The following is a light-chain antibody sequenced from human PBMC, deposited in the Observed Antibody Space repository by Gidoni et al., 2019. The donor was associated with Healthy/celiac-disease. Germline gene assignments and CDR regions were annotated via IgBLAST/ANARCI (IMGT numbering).Light chain of an antibody. V-gene: IGKV1-33*01. CDR3: QQYDNLPRT. CDR2: DAS. J-gene: IGKJ3*01. Sequence: DIQMTQSPSSLSASVGDRVTITCQASQDIKNYLNWYQQKPGKAPKLLIYDASNLETGVPSRFSGSGSGTDFTFTISSLRPEDIATYYCQQYDNLPRTFGPGTKVDIK. CDR1: QDIKNY.